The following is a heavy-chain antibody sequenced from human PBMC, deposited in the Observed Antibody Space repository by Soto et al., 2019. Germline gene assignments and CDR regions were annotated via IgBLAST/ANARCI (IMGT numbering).Heavy chain of an antibody. CDR2: IKQDGSEK. Sequence: EVQLVESGGGLVQPGGSLRLSCAASGFTFSSYWMSWVRQAPGKGLEWVANIKQDGSEKYYVDSVKGRFTISRDNAKNSLYLQMNSLRAEDTAVYYCARMGSPIFGVVTDFDYWGQGTLVTVSS. CDR3: ARMGSPIFGVVTDFDY. V-gene: IGHV3-7*01. CDR1: GFTFSSYW. J-gene: IGHJ4*02. D-gene: IGHD3-3*01.